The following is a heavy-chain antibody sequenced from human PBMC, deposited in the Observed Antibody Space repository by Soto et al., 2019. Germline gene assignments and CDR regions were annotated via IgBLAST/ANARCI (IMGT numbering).Heavy chain of an antibody. Sequence: SETLSLTCTVSGGSISSYYWSWIRQPPGKGLEWIGYIYYSGSTNYNPSPKSRVTISVDTSKNQFSLKLSSVTAADTAVYYCARIPGRPARTYYYYMDVWGKGTTVTVSS. CDR3: ARIPGRPARTYYYYMDV. J-gene: IGHJ6*03. CDR2: IYYSGST. CDR1: GGSISSYY. V-gene: IGHV4-59*01. D-gene: IGHD6-6*01.